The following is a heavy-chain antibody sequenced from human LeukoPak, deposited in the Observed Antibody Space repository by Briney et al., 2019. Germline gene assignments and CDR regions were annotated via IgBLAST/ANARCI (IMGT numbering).Heavy chain of an antibody. CDR1: GYTLTELV. V-gene: IGHV1-24*01. Sequence: APVKVSCKVSGYTLTELVIHWVRQAPGKGLEWMGGFDPEDGETIYAQKFQGRVTMTEDTSTDTAYMELSSLRSEDTAVYYCATNSGSYFLYWGQGTLVTVSS. CDR3: ATNSGSYFLY. CDR2: FDPEDGET. D-gene: IGHD1-26*01. J-gene: IGHJ4*02.